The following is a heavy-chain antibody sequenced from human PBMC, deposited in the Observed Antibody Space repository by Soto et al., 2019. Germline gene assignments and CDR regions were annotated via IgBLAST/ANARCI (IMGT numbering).Heavy chain of an antibody. CDR3: ARHSVDDFWSGYQFDY. CDR1: GGSISSYY. J-gene: IGHJ4*02. D-gene: IGHD3-3*01. V-gene: IGHV4-59*08. Sequence: SETLSLTCTVSGGSISSYYWSWIRQPPGKGLEWIGYIYYSGNTNYNPSLKSRVTISVDTSKNQFSLKLSSVTAADTAVYYCARHSVDDFWSGYQFDYWGQGTLVTVSS. CDR2: IYYSGNT.